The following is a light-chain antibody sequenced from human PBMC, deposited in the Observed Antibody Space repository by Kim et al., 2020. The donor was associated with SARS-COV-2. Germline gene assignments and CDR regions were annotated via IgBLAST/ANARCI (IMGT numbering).Light chain of an antibody. CDR1: QSGSSY. J-gene: IGKJ5*01. V-gene: IGKV3-11*01. Sequence: LSPGERATPSCRASQSGSSYLGWYQQKPGQAPRLLIYDASKRATGIPVRLSGSGSETDFTLTISSLEPEDFADYYRQQRSNWPLTFGQWTRLEIK. CDR2: DAS. CDR3: QQRSNWPLT.